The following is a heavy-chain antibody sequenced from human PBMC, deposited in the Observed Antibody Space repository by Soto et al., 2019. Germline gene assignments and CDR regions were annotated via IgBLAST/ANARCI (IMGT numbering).Heavy chain of an antibody. V-gene: IGHV3-23*01. D-gene: IGHD4-17*01. CDR3: AKPGPTVTTLNTSYYYYYMDV. CDR2: ISGSGGST. Sequence: GGSLRLSCAASGFTFSSYAMSWVRQAPGKGLEWVSAISGSGGSTYYADSVKGRFTISRDNSKNTLYLQMNSLRAEDTAVYYCAKPGPTVTTLNTSYYYYYMDVWGKGTTVTVSS. CDR1: GFTFSSYA. J-gene: IGHJ6*03.